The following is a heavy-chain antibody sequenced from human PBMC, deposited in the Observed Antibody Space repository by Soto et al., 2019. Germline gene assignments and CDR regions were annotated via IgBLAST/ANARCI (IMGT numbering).Heavy chain of an antibody. D-gene: IGHD4-17*01. CDR3: ARDPTTPAPMDV. Sequence: GGSLRLSCAASGFTFSSYAMHWVRQAPGKGLEWVAVISYDGSNKYYADSVKGRFTISRDNSKNTLYLQMNSLRAEDTAVYYCARDPTTPAPMDVWAKGPRSPSP. CDR2: ISYDGSNK. J-gene: IGHJ6*02. V-gene: IGHV3-30-3*01. CDR1: GFTFSSYA.